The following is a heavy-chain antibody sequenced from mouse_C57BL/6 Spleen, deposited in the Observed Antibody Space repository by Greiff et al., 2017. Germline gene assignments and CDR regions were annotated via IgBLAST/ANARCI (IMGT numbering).Heavy chain of an antibody. D-gene: IGHD1-1*01. J-gene: IGHJ1*03. Sequence: QVQLQQSGAELVKPGASVKISCKASGYAFSSYWMNWVKQRPGKGLEWIGQIYPGDGDTNYNGKFKGKATLTADKSSSTAYMQRSSLTSEDSAVYFCARWYYGRRYFDVWGTGTTVTVSS. CDR3: ARWYYGRRYFDV. CDR2: IYPGDGDT. CDR1: GYAFSSYW. V-gene: IGHV1-80*01.